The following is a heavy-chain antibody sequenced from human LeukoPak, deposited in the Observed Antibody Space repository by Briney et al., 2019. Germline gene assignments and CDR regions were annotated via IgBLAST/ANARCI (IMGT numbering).Heavy chain of an antibody. CDR3: ATRRQLEGLVD. D-gene: IGHD1-1*01. J-gene: IGHJ4*02. Sequence: SETLSLTCTVSVGSMSSYYWSWIRQPPGKTLEWIGYIYTSGSTNYNPSLKSRVTMSLDTSKSQFSLKLNSVTAADTAVYYCATRRQLEGLVDWGQGALVTVSS. CDR2: IYTSGST. CDR1: VGSMSSYY. V-gene: IGHV4-4*07.